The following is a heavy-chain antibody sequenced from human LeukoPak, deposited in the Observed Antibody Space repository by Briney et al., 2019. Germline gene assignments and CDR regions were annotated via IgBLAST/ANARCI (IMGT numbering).Heavy chain of an antibody. J-gene: IGHJ4*02. D-gene: IGHD1-1*01. CDR2: INPNSGGT. Sequence: ASAKVSCKASGYTFTGYYMHWVRQAPGQGLEWMGWINPNSGGTNYAQKFQGWVTMTRDTSISTAYMELSRLRSDDTAVYYCARYNWNGRFFDYWGQGTLVTVSS. CDR1: GYTFTGYY. V-gene: IGHV1-2*04. CDR3: ARYNWNGRFFDY.